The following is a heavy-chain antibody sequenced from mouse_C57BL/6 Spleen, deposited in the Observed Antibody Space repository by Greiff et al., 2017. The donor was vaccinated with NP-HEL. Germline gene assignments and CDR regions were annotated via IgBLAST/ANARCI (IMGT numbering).Heavy chain of an antibody. CDR1: GYTFTSYW. J-gene: IGHJ4*01. CDR2: IDPSDSET. CDR3: ARSLPTVVASYYAMDY. V-gene: IGHV1-52*01. Sequence: QVQLQQSGAELVRPGSSVKLSCKASGYTFTSYWMHWVKQRPIQGLEWIGNIDPSDSETHYNQKFKDKATLTVDKSSSTAYMQLSSLTSEDSAVYYCARSLPTVVASYYAMDYWGQGTSVTVSS. D-gene: IGHD1-1*01.